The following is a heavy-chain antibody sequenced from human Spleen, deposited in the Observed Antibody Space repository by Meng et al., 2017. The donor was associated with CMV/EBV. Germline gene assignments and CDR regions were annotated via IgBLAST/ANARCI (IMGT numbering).Heavy chain of an antibody. CDR3: ARDFYDIEGHNYDCFDP. V-gene: IGHV1-18*01. J-gene: IGHJ5*02. Sequence: FSSYGISCLRPPPGQGLQWMGWISGYNGRTIYPPNFQGRLFMTADTSTSTAYMELMSLRSDDTAVYYCARDFYDIEGHNYDCFDPWGQGALVTVSS. CDR1: FSSYG. CDR2: ISGYNGRT. D-gene: IGHD2/OR15-2a*01.